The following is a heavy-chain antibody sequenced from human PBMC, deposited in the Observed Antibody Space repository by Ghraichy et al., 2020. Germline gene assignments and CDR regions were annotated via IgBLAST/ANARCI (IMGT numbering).Heavy chain of an antibody. Sequence: GESLNISCAASGFTFSTYSMNWVRQAPGKGLEWVSSISSSSSYIYYADSVKGRFTISRDNAKNSLYLQMNSLRAEDTAVYYCARDRLSNNDSSGYPLYFYYYGMDVWGQGTTVTVSS. D-gene: IGHD3-22*01. J-gene: IGHJ6*02. V-gene: IGHV3-21*01. CDR3: ARDRLSNNDSSGYPLYFYYYGMDV. CDR2: ISSSSSYI. CDR1: GFTFSTYS.